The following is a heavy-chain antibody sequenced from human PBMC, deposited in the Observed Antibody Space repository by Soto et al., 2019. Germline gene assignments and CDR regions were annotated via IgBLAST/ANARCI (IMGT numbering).Heavy chain of an antibody. CDR2: INSDGSST. J-gene: IGHJ4*02. Sequence: GGSLRLSCAASGFTFSSYWMHWVRQAPGKGLVWVSRINSDGSSTSYADSVKGRFTISRDNAKNTLYLQMNSLRAEDTAVYYCARPGWEYSSSWYSGFDYWGQGTLVTVSS. D-gene: IGHD6-13*01. V-gene: IGHV3-74*01. CDR3: ARPGWEYSSSWYSGFDY. CDR1: GFTFSSYW.